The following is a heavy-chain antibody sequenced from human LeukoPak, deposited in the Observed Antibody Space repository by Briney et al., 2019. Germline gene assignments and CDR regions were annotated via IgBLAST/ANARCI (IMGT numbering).Heavy chain of an antibody. Sequence: PSQTLSLTCAVSGGSISSGGYSWSWIRQPPGKGLEWIGYIYHSGSTYYNPSLKSRVTISVDRSKNQFSLKLSSVTAADTAVYYCARAPLYCSGGSCYSGGEFDYWGQGTLVTVSS. D-gene: IGHD2-15*01. CDR1: GGSISSGGYS. CDR3: ARAPLYCSGGSCYSGGEFDY. J-gene: IGHJ4*02. CDR2: IYHSGST. V-gene: IGHV4-30-2*01.